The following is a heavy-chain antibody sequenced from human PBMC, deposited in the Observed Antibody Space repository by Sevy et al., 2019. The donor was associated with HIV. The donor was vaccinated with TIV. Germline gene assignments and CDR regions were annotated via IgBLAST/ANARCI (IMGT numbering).Heavy chain of an antibody. D-gene: IGHD3-16*01. Sequence: GGSLRLSCAASGFTFDDSAMHWVRQAPGKGLEWVSTISWNSDIIVYGDSVKGRFTISRDNAKNSLYLQMKSLRAEDTDLYYCAKSLTSFRGMDVWGQGTTVTVSS. J-gene: IGHJ6*02. V-gene: IGHV3-9*01. CDR2: ISWNSDII. CDR1: GFTFDDSA. CDR3: AKSLTSFRGMDV.